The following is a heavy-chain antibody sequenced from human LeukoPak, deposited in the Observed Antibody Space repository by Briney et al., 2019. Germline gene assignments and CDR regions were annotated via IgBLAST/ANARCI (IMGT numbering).Heavy chain of an antibody. CDR2: IYYSGST. CDR3: ARHYSPFYYDSSGYYYRNWFDP. J-gene: IGHJ5*02. Sequence: SETLSLTCSVSGGSISSYYWSWIRQPPWKGLEWIGYIYYSGSTNYNPSLKSRVTISVDTSKNQFSLKLSSVTAADTAVYYCARHYSPFYYDSSGYYYRNWFDPWGQGTLVTVSS. V-gene: IGHV4-59*08. CDR1: GGSISSYY. D-gene: IGHD3-22*01.